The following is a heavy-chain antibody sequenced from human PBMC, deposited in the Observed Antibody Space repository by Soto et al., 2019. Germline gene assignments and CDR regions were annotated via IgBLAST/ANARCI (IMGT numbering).Heavy chain of an antibody. D-gene: IGHD5-12*01. Sequence: QVQLVQSGVEVKKPGASVTVSCKASGYTFINYHITWLRQAPGQGLEWMAWINTYNGMTDYAQRFQGRVTMNRDTSTSTAYMELRNLGSDDTAVYFCEKSPRGEMAKDWGQGTLGTVSS. J-gene: IGHJ4*02. V-gene: IGHV1-18*01. CDR2: INTYNGMT. CDR3: EKSPRGEMAKD. CDR1: GYTFINYH.